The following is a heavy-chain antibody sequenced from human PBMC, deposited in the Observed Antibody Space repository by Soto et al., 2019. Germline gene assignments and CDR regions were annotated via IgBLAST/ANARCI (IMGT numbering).Heavy chain of an antibody. D-gene: IGHD5-12*01. Sequence: GASVKVSCKASGGTFSSYAISWVRQAPGQGLEWMGGIIPIFGTANYAQKFQGRVTITADESTSTAYMELSSLRSEDTAVYYCARDQATTGPDIYYYYGMDVWGQGTTVTVSS. CDR3: ARDQATTGPDIYYYYGMDV. J-gene: IGHJ6*02. CDR2: IIPIFGTA. V-gene: IGHV1-69*13. CDR1: GGTFSSYA.